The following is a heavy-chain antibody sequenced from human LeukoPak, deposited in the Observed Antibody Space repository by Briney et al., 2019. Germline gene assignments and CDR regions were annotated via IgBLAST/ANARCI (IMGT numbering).Heavy chain of an antibody. CDR1: GFTFSSYA. CDR3: AKSAKTKVSGGSCYDY. Sequence: PGGSLRLSCAASGFTFSSYAMNWVRQAPGKGLEWVSAINNTGGSTYYADSVRGRFTISRDNSKNTLHLQMNSLRADDTAVCYCAKSAKTKVSGGSCYDYWGQGSLVTVSS. V-gene: IGHV3-23*01. CDR2: INNTGGST. D-gene: IGHD2-15*01. J-gene: IGHJ4*02.